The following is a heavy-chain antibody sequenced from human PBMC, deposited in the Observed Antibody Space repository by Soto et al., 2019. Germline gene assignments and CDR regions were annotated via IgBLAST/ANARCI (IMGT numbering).Heavy chain of an antibody. J-gene: IGHJ4*02. D-gene: IGHD5-12*01. CDR2: INSNGGST. CDR3: ARGSGYDFDY. V-gene: IGHV3-64*01. CDR1: GFTFSSYA. Sequence: GGSLRLSCVASGFTFSSYAMSWVRQAPGKGLEFVSAINSNGGSTYYANSVKGRFTISRDNSKNTLYLQMGSLRAEDMAVYYCARGSGYDFDYWGQGALVTVS.